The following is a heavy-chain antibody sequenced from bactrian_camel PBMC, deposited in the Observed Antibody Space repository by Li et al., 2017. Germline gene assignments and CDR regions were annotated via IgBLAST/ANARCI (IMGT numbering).Heavy chain of an antibody. V-gene: IGHV3S35*01. J-gene: IGHJ6*01. CDR1: GFTFSSYL. D-gene: IGHD6*01. CDR3: TRDRGLAVPAGSFDY. Sequence: VQLVESGGGLVQPGGSLRLSCAASGFTFSSYLMAWVRQAPGKGLEWVSYISTGGGSTLYADSVKGRFTISRDNAENTINLELNSLKTEDTAMYYCTRDRGLAVPAGSFDYWAQGTQVTVS. CDR2: ISTGGGST.